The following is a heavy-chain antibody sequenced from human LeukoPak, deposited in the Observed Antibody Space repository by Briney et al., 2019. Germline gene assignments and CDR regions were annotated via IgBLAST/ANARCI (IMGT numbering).Heavy chain of an antibody. D-gene: IGHD1-26*01. J-gene: IGHJ4*02. V-gene: IGHV3-30*03. CDR2: ISYDGSDE. Sequence: GRSLRLSCAASGFTLSNYGLHWVRQAPGKGLEWVAVISYDGSDEYYADSVKGRFTISRDNSKSTLFLQLNSLRAEDTAVYYCASGWEIKSLDYWGQGIPVIVSS. CDR3: ASGWEIKSLDY. CDR1: GFTLSNYG.